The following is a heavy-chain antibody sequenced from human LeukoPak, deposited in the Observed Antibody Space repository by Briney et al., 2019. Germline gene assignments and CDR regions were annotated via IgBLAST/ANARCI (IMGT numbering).Heavy chain of an antibody. CDR3: ARHHGHPDY. V-gene: IGHV5-51*01. CDR1: VYTFATYR. J-gene: IGHJ4*02. Sequence: GESLKTSGQAPVYTFATYRSAGSGRMQGRGWRGLGIFFPGDSDPTHSPSFQGQVTISADKSISPAYLQWSSLRASDTAMYYCARHHGHPDYWGQGTLVTVSS. CDR2: FFPGDSDP.